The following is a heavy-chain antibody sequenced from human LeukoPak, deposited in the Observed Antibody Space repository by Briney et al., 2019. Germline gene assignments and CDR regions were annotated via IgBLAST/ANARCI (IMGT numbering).Heavy chain of an antibody. CDR3: ATRYSSSSDY. V-gene: IGHV4-38-2*02. CDR1: GYSISSGYY. J-gene: IGHJ4*02. CDR2: IYHSGST. Sequence: PSETLSLTCTVSGYSISSGYYWGWIRQPPGKGLEWIGSIYHSGSTYYNPSLKSRVTISVDTSKNQFSLKLSSVTAADTAVYYCATRYSSSSDYWGQGTLVTVSS. D-gene: IGHD6-6*01.